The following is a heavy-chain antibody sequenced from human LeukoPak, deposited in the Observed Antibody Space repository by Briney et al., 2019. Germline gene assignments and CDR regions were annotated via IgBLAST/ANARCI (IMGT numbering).Heavy chain of an antibody. J-gene: IGHJ4*02. CDR1: GFPFSSYG. CDR2: ISYDGSNK. V-gene: IGHV3-30*18. D-gene: IGHD6-13*01. CDR3: AKVLGSSSWSPPFDY. Sequence: GALRLSFAASGFPFSSYGMHWVRQAPGKGLEWVAVISYDGSNKYYADSVNGRFTISRDNSKNTLYLQMTRLSAEGTAVHYCAKVLGSSSWSPPFDYWGQGTLVTVSS.